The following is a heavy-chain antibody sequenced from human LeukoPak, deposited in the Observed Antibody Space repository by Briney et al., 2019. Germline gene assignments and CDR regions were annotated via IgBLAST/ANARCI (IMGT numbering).Heavy chain of an antibody. V-gene: IGHV5-51*01. Sequence: GESLKISCKVSGYSFPSYWITWVRQMPGKGLEWMGIIHPSDSDTRYSPSFQGQVTISADKSISTAYLQWSSLKASDTAMYYCAGTTVIGIDYWGQGTLVTVSS. CDR2: IHPSDSDT. D-gene: IGHD4-11*01. J-gene: IGHJ4*02. CDR3: AGTTVIGIDY. CDR1: GYSFPSYW.